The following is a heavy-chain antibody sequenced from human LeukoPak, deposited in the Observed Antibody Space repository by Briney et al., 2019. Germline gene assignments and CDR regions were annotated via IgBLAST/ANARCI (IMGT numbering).Heavy chain of an antibody. V-gene: IGHV4-59*11. D-gene: IGHD3-9*01. CDR2: IHSSGST. Sequence: SEPLSLPFTVSDGSLSGHLWSWFRRPPGKGLEEIGYIHSSGSTNYNPSYKSRVTVSLEMSKNQFSLSLSSVTAADTAVYYCARDPGDTDWYNFDFWGQGILVTVSS. CDR1: DGSLSGHL. J-gene: IGHJ4*02. CDR3: ARDPGDTDWYNFDF.